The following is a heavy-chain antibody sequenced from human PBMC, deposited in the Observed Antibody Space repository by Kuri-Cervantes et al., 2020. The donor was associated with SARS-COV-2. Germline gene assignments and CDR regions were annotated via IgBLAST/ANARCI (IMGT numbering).Heavy chain of an antibody. CDR3: ARGSQLTRKIGYYYMDV. D-gene: IGHD3-10*01. V-gene: IGHV4-4*07. J-gene: IGHJ6*03. CDR2: IYTSGST. Sequence: GSLRLSCTVSGGSISSYYWSWIRQPAGKGLEWIGRIYTSGSTNYNPSLKSRVTISVDTSKNQFSLKLSSVTAADTAVYYCARGSQLTRKIGYYYMDVWGKGTTVTVSS. CDR1: GGSISSYY.